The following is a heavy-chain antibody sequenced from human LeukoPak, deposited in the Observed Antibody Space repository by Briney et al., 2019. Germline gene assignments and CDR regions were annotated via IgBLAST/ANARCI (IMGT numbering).Heavy chain of an antibody. CDR2: ISDSGST. CDR1: GGSISRSIYF. V-gene: IGHV4-39*01. J-gene: IGHJ4*02. D-gene: IGHD3-9*01. Sequence: TPSGTLSLTCTVSGGSISRSIYFWGWIRQPPGKGLQCIGDISDSGSTYYSPSLKGRVTISVDTSRNQFSLNLNSVTATDTAVYYCARHGQGLRYFDWMSFDSWGQGAPVTVSS. CDR3: ARHGQGLRYFDWMSFDS.